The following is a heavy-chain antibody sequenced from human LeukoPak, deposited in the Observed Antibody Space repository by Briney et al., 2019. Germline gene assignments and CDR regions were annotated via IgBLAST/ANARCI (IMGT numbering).Heavy chain of an antibody. CDR2: IYYSGST. D-gene: IGHD3-10*01. V-gene: IGHV4-39*01. J-gene: IGHJ4*02. CDR1: GGSISSSSYY. CDR3: ARQTVRGVMFY. Sequence: SETLSLTCTVSGGSISSSSYYWGWIRQPPGKGLEWIGSIYYSGSTYHNPSLKSRVTISVDTSKNQFSLKLSSVAAADTAVYYCARQTVRGVMFYWGQGTLVTVSS.